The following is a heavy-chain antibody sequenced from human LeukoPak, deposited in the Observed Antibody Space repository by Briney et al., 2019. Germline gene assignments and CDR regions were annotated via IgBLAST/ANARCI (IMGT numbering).Heavy chain of an antibody. V-gene: IGHV3-23*01. CDR1: GFTFSSYA. CDR3: AKELFILIVDSSGTFDY. Sequence: GGSLRLSCAASGFTFSSYAMSWVRQAPGKGLEWVSAISGSGGSTYYADSVKGRFTISRDNSKNTLYLQMNSLRAEDTAVYYCAKELFILIVDSSGTFDYWGQGTLVTVSS. CDR2: ISGSGGST. D-gene: IGHD3-22*01. J-gene: IGHJ4*02.